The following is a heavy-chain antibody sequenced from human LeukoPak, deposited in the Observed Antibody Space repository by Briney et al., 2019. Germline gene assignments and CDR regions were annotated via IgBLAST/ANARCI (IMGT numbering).Heavy chain of an antibody. J-gene: IGHJ6*02. CDR3: ARDRVEYWLEYYYYGMDV. D-gene: IGHD2-8*02. V-gene: IGHV3-7*01. CDR2: IKQDGSEK. Sequence: PGGSLRLSCAASGFTFSDHWMSWVRQAPGKGLEWVANIKQDGSEKYYVDSVKGRFTISRDNAKNSLYLQMNSLRAEDTAVYYCARDRVEYWLEYYYYGMDVWGQGTTVTVSS. CDR1: GFTFSDHW.